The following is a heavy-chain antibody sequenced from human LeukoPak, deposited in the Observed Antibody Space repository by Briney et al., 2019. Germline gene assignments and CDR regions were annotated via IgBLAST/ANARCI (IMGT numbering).Heavy chain of an antibody. CDR2: ISGSGGST. D-gene: IGHD5-12*01. V-gene: IGHV3-23*01. Sequence: PGGSLRLSCAASGFTFSSYAMSWVRQAPGKGLEWVSAISGSGGSTYYADSVKGRFTISRDNSKNTLYLQMNSLRAEDTAVYYCAKSAPWTGYSGYDGDFDYWGQGTLVTVSS. J-gene: IGHJ4*02. CDR3: AKSAPWTGYSGYDGDFDY. CDR1: GFTFSSYA.